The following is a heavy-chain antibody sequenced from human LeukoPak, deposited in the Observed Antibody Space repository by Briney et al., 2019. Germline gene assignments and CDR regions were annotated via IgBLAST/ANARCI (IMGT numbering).Heavy chain of an antibody. CDR3: AGKDSGYDGGHFDY. V-gene: IGHV1-69*13. CDR1: GGTFSSYA. CDR2: IIPIFGTA. Sequence: SVKVSCKASGGTFSSYAISWVRQAPGQGLEWMGGIIPIFGTANYAQKFQGRVTITADESTSTAYMELSSLRSEDTAVYYCAGKDSGYDGGHFDYWGQGTLVTVSS. D-gene: IGHD5-12*01. J-gene: IGHJ4*02.